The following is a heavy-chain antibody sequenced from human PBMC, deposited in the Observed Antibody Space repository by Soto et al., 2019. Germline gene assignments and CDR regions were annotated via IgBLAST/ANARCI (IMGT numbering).Heavy chain of an antibody. D-gene: IGHD2-2*01. Sequence: GAGVAVSCKASGGPFSSYAISWVRQAPGQGLEWMGGIIPIFGTANYAQKFQGRVAITADKSTSTAYMELSSLRSEDTAVYYCARVTYPGAIPRQLRAGPLDYWGQGTLVTVSS. CDR3: ARVTYPGAIPRQLRAGPLDY. CDR1: GGPFSSYA. V-gene: IGHV1-69*06. CDR2: IIPIFGTA. J-gene: IGHJ4*02.